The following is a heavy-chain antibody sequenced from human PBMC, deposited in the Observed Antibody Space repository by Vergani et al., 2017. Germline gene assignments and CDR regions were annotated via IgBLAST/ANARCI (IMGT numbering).Heavy chain of an antibody. J-gene: IGHJ4*02. Sequence: QVQLQESGPGLVKPSQTLSLTCTVSGGSISSYYWSWIRQPPGKGLEWIGYIYYSGSTNYNPSLKSRVTISVDTSKNQFSLKLIAVTAADTAVYYCARAVEMATVFDYWGQGTLVTVSS. CDR3: ARAVEMATVFDY. V-gene: IGHV4-59*01. D-gene: IGHD5-24*01. CDR2: IYYSGST. CDR1: GGSISSYY.